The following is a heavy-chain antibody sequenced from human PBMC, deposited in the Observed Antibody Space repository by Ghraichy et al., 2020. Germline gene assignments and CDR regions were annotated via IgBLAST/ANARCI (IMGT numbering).Heavy chain of an antibody. J-gene: IGHJ4*02. CDR1: GGSISSYY. D-gene: IGHD3-16*02. Sequence: SETLSLTCTVSGGSISSYYWSWIRQPAGKGLEWIGRIYTSGSTNYNPSLKSRVTMSVDTSKNQFSLKLSSVTAADTAVYYCARERDDAYYDYVWGSYRPYYFDYWGQGTLVTVSS. V-gene: IGHV4-4*07. CDR3: ARERDDAYYDYVWGSYRPYYFDY. CDR2: IYTSGST.